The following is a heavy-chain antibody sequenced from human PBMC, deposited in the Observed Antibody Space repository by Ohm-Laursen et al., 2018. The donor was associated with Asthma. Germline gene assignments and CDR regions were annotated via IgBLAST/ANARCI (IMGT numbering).Heavy chain of an antibody. D-gene: IGHD6-13*01. V-gene: IGHV1-3*04. Sequence: SVKVSCKVSGYTFTSYAIHWVRQAPGQRLEWMGWINTGNGITKYSQKLQGRVTITRDTSASTAYMELSSLRSEDTAMYYCAKVKYSSSFDYWGQGTLVSVSS. CDR2: INTGNGIT. J-gene: IGHJ4*02. CDR3: AKVKYSSSFDY. CDR1: GYTFTSYA.